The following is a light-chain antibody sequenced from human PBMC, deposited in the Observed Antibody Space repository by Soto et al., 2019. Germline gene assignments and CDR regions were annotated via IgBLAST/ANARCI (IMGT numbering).Light chain of an antibody. CDR1: QGISSF. J-gene: IGKJ4*01. CDR3: QQLNSYPLT. V-gene: IGKV1-9*01. Sequence: DIQLTQSPSFLSASVGDRVTITCRASQGISSFLPWYQQKPGKPPNHLIYAASTLQSGVPSRFSGSGSGTEFTLTISSLQPEDFATYYCQQLNSYPLTFGGGTKVEIK. CDR2: AAS.